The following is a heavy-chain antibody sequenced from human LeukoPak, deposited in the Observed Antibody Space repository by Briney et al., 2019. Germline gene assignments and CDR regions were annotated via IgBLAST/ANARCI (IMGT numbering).Heavy chain of an antibody. J-gene: IGHJ4*02. V-gene: IGHV3-7*05. CDR3: ARIGGWFGNDY. D-gene: IGHD3-10*01. CDR1: GFAFSSYW. CDR2: IRPDGSEK. Sequence: GGSLRLSCAASGFAFSSYWMSWVRQAPGKGLEWVANIRPDGSEKDYVDSVKGRFTISRDNAKNSLYLQMNSLRAEDTALYYSARIGGWFGNDYWGQGTLVTVSS.